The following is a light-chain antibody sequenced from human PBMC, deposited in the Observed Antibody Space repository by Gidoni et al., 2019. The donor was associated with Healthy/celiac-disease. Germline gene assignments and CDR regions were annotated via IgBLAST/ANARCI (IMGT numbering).Light chain of an antibody. CDR2: KVS. V-gene: IGKV2-30*02. CDR3: MQGTHWPKT. Sequence: DVVMPQSPLSLPVTLGQPASISCRSSQSLVHSDGNTYLNWFQQSPGQSPRRLIYKVSNRDSGVPDRFSGSGSGTDFTLKISRVEAEDVGVYYCMQGTHWPKTFGQGTKLEIK. CDR1: QSLVHSDGNTY. J-gene: IGKJ2*01.